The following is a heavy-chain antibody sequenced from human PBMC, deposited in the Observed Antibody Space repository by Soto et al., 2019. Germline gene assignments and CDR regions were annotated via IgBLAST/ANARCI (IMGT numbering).Heavy chain of an antibody. J-gene: IGHJ5*02. CDR1: GFNFSSSA. CDR3: ARASMVRGIIGWFDP. D-gene: IGHD3-10*01. Sequence: QVQLVESGGGVVQPGRSLRLSCAASGFNFSSSAMNWVRQAPGKGLEWMAVLSEDGSNRYYADSVRGRFTISRDNSKNTLYLQMNSLRADDTAVYYCARASMVRGIIGWFDPWGQGNLVTVSS. CDR2: LSEDGSNR. V-gene: IGHV3-30-3*01.